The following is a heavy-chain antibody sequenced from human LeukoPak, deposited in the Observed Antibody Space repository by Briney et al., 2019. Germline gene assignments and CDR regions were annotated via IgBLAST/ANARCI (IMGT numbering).Heavy chain of an antibody. CDR1: GGSISSYY. D-gene: IGHD1-26*01. CDR2: IYYSGST. CDR3: AREGKARLFDY. V-gene: IGHV4-59*01. Sequence: SETLSLTCTVSGGSISSYYWSWIRQPSGKGLEWIGYIYYSGSTNYNPSLKSRVTISVDTSKNQFSLKLSSVTAADTAVYYCAREGKARLFDYWGQGTLVTVSS. J-gene: IGHJ4*02.